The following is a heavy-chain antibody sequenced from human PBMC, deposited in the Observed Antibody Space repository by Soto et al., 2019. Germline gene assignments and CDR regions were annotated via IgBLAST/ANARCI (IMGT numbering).Heavy chain of an antibody. J-gene: IGHJ4*02. CDR3: AKAGGDCSGGSCYSNQGDY. CDR2: IVGSGSST. Sequence: EVHLLESGGGLVQPGWSLRLSCAASGFTFSSYAMSWVRQAPGKGLEWVSGIVGSGSSTYYADSVKGRFTISRDNSKSTLYLQMNSLRADDTALYYCAKAGGDCSGGSCYSNQGDYWGQGTLVTVSS. V-gene: IGHV3-23*01. D-gene: IGHD2-15*01. CDR1: GFTFSSYA.